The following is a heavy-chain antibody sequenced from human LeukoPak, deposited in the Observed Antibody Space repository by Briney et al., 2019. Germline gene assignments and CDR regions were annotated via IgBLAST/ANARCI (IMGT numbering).Heavy chain of an antibody. CDR3: ARTYDFGRGPPGDAFDN. V-gene: IGHV3-48*01. Sequence: GGSLRLSCAASGFTVSSNYMSWVRQAPRKGLEWVSYIDARSGITYYADSVQGRFTISRDNAKESVFLQMNSLRADDTAVYYCARTYDFGRGPPGDAFDNWGPGTLVIVSS. D-gene: IGHD3-3*01. CDR1: GFTVSSNY. CDR2: IDARSGIT. J-gene: IGHJ3*02.